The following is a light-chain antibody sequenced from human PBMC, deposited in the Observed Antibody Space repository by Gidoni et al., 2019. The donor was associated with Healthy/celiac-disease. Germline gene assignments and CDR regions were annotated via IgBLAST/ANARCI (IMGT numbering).Light chain of an antibody. J-gene: IGKJ1*01. V-gene: IGKV1-39*01. CDR2: AAS. CDR1: QSISSY. Sequence: DLQLTQSPSSLSASVGDRVTIPCRASQSISSYLNWYQQKPGKAPKLLIYAASSLQSGVPSRFSGSGSGTDFTLTISSLQPEDFATYYCQQSYSTSPETFGQGTKVEIK. CDR3: QQSYSTSPET.